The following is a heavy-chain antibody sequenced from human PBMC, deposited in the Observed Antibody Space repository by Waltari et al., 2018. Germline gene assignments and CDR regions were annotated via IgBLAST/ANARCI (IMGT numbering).Heavy chain of an antibody. J-gene: IGHJ4*02. CDR3: ARGRRDYSNYSDY. CDR2: IYYRGST. V-gene: IGHV4-30-4*08. CDR1: GGSISSGDYY. D-gene: IGHD4-4*01. Sequence: QVQLQESGPGLVKPSQTLSLTCTVSGGSISSGDYYWSWIRQPPGKGLEWIGYIYYRGSTYYKPSLKSRVTISVDTSKNQFSLKLSSVTAADTAVYYCARGRRDYSNYSDYWGQGTLVTVSS.